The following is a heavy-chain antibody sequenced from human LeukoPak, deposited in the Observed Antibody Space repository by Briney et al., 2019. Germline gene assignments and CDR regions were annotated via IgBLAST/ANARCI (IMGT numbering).Heavy chain of an antibody. CDR3: ARYKRINGYYYGMDV. CDR1: GGSISSGDYY. J-gene: IGHJ6*02. CDR2: IYYSGTT. D-gene: IGHD1-1*01. Sequence: SETLSLTCTVSGGSISSGDYYWGWIRQPPGKGLDWIGYIYYSGTTNYNPSLESRVTISVGTSMNHFSLKLRSVTAADTGVYYCARYKRINGYYYGMDVWGQGTTVTVSS. V-gene: IGHV4-61*03.